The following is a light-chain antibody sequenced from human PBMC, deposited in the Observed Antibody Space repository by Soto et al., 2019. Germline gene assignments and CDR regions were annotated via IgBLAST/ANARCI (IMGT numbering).Light chain of an antibody. CDR2: GAS. CDR1: QSISSY. V-gene: IGKV3-20*01. CDR3: HHYET. Sequence: EVVLTQSPDTLSLPPGERATLSCRASQSISSYLAWYQQTPGQAPRLLMYGASGRAVGIPDRFSGSGSGTEFTLTISRLEPEDFTVYYCHHYETFGQGTKVDI. J-gene: IGKJ1*01.